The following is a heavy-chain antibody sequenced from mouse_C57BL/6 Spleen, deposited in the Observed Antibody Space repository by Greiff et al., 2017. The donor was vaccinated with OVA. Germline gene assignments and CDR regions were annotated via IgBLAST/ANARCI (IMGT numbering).Heavy chain of an antibody. Sequence: EVKLVESGGGLVKPGGSLKLSCAASGFTFSSYAMSWVRQTPEKRLEWVATISDGGSYTYYPDNVKGRFTISRDNAKNNLYLQMSHLKSEDTAMYYCARDLDGYDRYFDVWGTGTTVTVSS. V-gene: IGHV5-4*01. CDR2: ISDGGSYT. D-gene: IGHD2-2*01. CDR1: GFTFSSYA. CDR3: ARDLDGYDRYFDV. J-gene: IGHJ1*03.